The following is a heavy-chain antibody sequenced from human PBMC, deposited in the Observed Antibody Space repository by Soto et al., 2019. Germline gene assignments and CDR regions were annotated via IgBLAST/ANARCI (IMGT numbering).Heavy chain of an antibody. Sequence: PGGSLRLSCATSGLNFNGYTMSWVRQAPGQGLEWVSGIAETGSSTYYADSVKGRFTISRDNSENTLYLQMNNLRAEDTAIYYCAKPVYGSVSPDYWGQGTLVTVSS. D-gene: IGHD3-10*01. CDR2: IAETGSST. V-gene: IGHV3-23*01. CDR3: AKPVYGSVSPDY. CDR1: GLNFNGYT. J-gene: IGHJ4*02.